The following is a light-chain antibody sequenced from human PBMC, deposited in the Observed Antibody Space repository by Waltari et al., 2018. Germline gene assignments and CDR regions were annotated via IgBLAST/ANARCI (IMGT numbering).Light chain of an antibody. V-gene: IGKV1-39*01. CDR2: TAS. J-gene: IGKJ2*01. CDR1: QIINRF. Sequence: DIQMTQSPSSLSASVGASVTITCRASQIINRFLNWYQQKPGEAPKLLIYTASSMQSGVPSRFSGSGSGTEFSLTISSLQREDFATYFCQQSYSIPYTFGQGTKLEIK. CDR3: QQSYSIPYT.